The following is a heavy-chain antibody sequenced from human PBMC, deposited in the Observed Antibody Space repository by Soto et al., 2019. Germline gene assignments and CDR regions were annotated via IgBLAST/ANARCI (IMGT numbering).Heavy chain of an antibody. Sequence: QVQLVQSGAEVKKPGSSVKVSCKASGGTFSSYAISWVRQAPGQGLEWMGGIMPIFGTANYAQKFEGRVTITPDESTSTAYMELSSMRSEDTAGYYCARGDILTGYYHYWGQGTLVTVSS. CDR2: IMPIFGTA. D-gene: IGHD3-9*01. CDR3: ARGDILTGYYHY. J-gene: IGHJ4*02. CDR1: GGTFSSYA. V-gene: IGHV1-69*01.